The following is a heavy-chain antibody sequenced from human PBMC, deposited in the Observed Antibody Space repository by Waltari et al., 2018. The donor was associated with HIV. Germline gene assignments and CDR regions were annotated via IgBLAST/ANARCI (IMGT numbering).Heavy chain of an antibody. CDR2: INPNSGGT. Sequence: MGRINPNSGGTNYAQKFQGRVTMTRDTSISTAYMELSRLRSDDTAVYYCASGIGCIAAAGPACYYYGMDVWGQGTTVTVPS. J-gene: IGHJ6*02. CDR3: ASGIGCIAAAGPACYYYGMDV. V-gene: IGHV1-2*06. D-gene: IGHD6-13*01.